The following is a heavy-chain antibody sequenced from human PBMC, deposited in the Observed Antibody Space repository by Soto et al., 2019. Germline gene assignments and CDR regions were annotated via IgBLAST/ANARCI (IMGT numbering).Heavy chain of an antibody. CDR3: ARHETLKGDYDY. J-gene: IGHJ4*02. CDR1: GGSISSYY. V-gene: IGHV4-59*08. CDR2: IYYSGST. Sequence: KPSETLSLTCPVSGGSISSYYWSWIRQPPGKGLEWIGYIYYSGSTNYNPSLKSRVTISVDTSKNQFSLKLSSVTAADTAVYYCARHETLKGDYDYWGQGTRVTVSS. D-gene: IGHD4-17*01.